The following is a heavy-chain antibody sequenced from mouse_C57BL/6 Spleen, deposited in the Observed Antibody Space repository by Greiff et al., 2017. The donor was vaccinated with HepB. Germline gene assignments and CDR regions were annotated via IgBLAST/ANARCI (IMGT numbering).Heavy chain of an antibody. CDR1: GYTFTSYW. CDR2: IYPGNSDT. J-gene: IGHJ4*01. D-gene: IGHD2-5*01. CDR3: TASNYDYYAMDY. V-gene: IGHV1-5*01. Sequence: EVQLQQSGTVLARPGASVKMSCKTSGYTFTSYWMHWVKQRPGQGLEWIGAIYPGNSDTSYNQKFKGKAKLTAVTSASTAYMELSSLTNEDSAVYYCTASNYDYYAMDYWGQGTSVTVSS.